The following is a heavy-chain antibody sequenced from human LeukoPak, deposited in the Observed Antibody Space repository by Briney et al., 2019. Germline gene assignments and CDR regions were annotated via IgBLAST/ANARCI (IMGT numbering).Heavy chain of an antibody. CDR1: VFTFSNYW. CDR2: INQDGSEE. J-gene: IGHJ4*02. Sequence: GGSLRLSCVASVFTFSNYWMTWVRQAPGKGLEWVANINQDGSEEHYLDSVKGRFTISRDNAKNSLYLQMDSLRAEDTAVYHCARGPAGYNWGQGTLVTVSS. V-gene: IGHV3-7*03. D-gene: IGHD1-1*01. CDR3: ARGPAGYN.